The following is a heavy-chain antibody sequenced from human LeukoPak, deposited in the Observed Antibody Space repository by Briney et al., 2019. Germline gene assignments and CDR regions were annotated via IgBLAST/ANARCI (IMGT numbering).Heavy chain of an antibody. V-gene: IGHV3-48*01. CDR2: INSRSSTI. D-gene: IGHD5-24*01. CDR3: TRVGYIDEGIDY. CDR1: RFTFSNYG. Sequence: GGSLRLSCAASRFTFSNYGVNWVRQAPGKGLERVSYINSRSSTIYYADSVRGRFTISRDNAKNSLYLQMNSLRAEDTAIYYCTRVGYIDEGIDYWGQGTLVTVSS. J-gene: IGHJ4*02.